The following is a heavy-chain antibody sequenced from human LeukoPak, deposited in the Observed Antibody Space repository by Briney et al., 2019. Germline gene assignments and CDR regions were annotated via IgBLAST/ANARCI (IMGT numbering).Heavy chain of an antibody. CDR3: ARSRDGYNSFYYFYMDV. V-gene: IGHV4-39*07. CDR2: IYYSGST. Sequence: SETLSLTCTASGGSISSSTYYWDWIRQPPGKGLEWIGSIYYSGSTYYNPSLKSRVTISVDTSKNQFSLKLSSVTAADTAVYYCARSRDGYNSFYYFYMDVWGKGTTVTVSS. D-gene: IGHD5-24*01. J-gene: IGHJ6*03. CDR1: GGSISSSTYY.